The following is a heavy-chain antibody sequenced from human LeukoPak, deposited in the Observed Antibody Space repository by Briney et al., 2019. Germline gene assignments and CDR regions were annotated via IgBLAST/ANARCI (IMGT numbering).Heavy chain of an antibody. V-gene: IGHV3-30*02. Sequence: PGGSLRLSCAASGFAFNNYGMHWVRQAPGKGLEWVAFIRYDGVNNYYADSVKGRFTISRDISKNTLYLQMNSLRAVDTAVYYCAKGSFFYDSSGSGTFDYWGQGTLVTVSS. CDR2: IRYDGVNN. J-gene: IGHJ4*02. CDR1: GFAFNNYG. D-gene: IGHD3-22*01. CDR3: AKGSFFYDSSGSGTFDY.